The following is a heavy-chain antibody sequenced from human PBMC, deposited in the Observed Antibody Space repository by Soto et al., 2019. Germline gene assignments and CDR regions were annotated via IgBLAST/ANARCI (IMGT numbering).Heavy chain of an antibody. CDR3: AIVSLTSRLRYFDWSRGWLDP. J-gene: IGHJ5*02. CDR1: GGSISSYY. D-gene: IGHD3-9*01. Sequence: SETLSLTCTVSGGSISSYYWSWIRQPPGKGLEWIGYIYYSGSTNYNPSLKSRVTISVDTSKNQFSLKLSSVTAADTAVYYCAIVSLTSRLRYFDWSRGWLDPWGQGTLVTVSS. V-gene: IGHV4-59*01. CDR2: IYYSGST.